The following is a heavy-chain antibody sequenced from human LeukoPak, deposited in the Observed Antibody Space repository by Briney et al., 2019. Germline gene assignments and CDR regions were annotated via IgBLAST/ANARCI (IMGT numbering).Heavy chain of an antibody. CDR1: GGSFSDYY. CDR3: AGSIAARLDY. V-gene: IGHV4-34*01. Sequence: PSETLSLTCAVYGGSFSDYYWSWIRQPPGKGLEWIGEINHSGSTNYNPSLKSRVTISVDTSKNQFSLKLSSVTAADTAVYYCAGSIAARLDYWGQGTLVTASS. D-gene: IGHD6-6*01. CDR2: INHSGST. J-gene: IGHJ4*02.